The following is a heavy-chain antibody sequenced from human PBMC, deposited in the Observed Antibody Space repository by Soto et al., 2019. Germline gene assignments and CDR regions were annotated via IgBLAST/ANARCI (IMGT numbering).Heavy chain of an antibody. V-gene: IGHV4-4*02. Sequence: QVQLQESGPGLVKPSGTLSLTCAVSGGSMSSSDWWSWVRQPPGKGLEWIGEIYHSGSTNYNPSLKSRVTMSLDKSKNNFSLMLSSVTAADTAVYFCVRWKTTLTSFDYWGQGTVVTVAS. CDR2: IYHSGST. D-gene: IGHD4-17*01. CDR1: GGSMSSSDW. CDR3: VRWKTTLTSFDY. J-gene: IGHJ4*02.